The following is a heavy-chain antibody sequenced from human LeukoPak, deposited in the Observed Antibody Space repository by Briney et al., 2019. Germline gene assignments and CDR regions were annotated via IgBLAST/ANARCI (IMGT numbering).Heavy chain of an antibody. CDR3: TTTLGYYDSSGYYYVPP. CDR1: GFTFSSYS. Sequence: GGSLRLSCAASGFTFSSYSMNWVRQAPGKGLEWVSSISSSSSYIYYADSVKGRFTISRDNAKNSLYLQMNSLKTEDTAVYYCTTTLGYYDSSGYYYVPPWGQGTLVTVSS. J-gene: IGHJ5*02. CDR2: ISSSSSYI. V-gene: IGHV3-21*03. D-gene: IGHD3-22*01.